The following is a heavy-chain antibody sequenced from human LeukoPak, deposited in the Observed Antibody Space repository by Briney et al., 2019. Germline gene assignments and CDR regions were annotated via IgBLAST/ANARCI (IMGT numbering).Heavy chain of an antibody. CDR1: GYTFTGYY. Sequence: VASVKVSCKASGYTFTGYYMHWVRQAPGQGLEWMGWINPNSGGTNYAQKFQGRVTMTRDTSNSTAYMELSRLRSDDTAMYYCARSIAVAGTVADYWGQGTLVTVSS. D-gene: IGHD6-19*01. J-gene: IGHJ4*02. V-gene: IGHV1-2*02. CDR2: INPNSGGT. CDR3: ARSIAVAGTVADY.